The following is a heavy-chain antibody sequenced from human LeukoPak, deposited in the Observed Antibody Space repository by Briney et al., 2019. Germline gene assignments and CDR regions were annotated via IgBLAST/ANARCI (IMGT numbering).Heavy chain of an antibody. V-gene: IGHV3-48*03. CDR2: ISGSGSTI. CDR1: GFTFSSYE. Sequence: PGGSPRLSCAASGFTFSSYEMNWVRQAPGKGLEWVSYISGSGSTIYYADSVKGRFTISRDNAKSSLYLQMNSLRAEDTALYYCARDRSGYYKWFDPWGQGTLVTVSS. CDR3: ARDRSGYYKWFDP. D-gene: IGHD5-12*01. J-gene: IGHJ5*02.